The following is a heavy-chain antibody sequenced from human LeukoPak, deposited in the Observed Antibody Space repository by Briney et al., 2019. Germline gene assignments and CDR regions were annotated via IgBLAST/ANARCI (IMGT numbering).Heavy chain of an antibody. CDR1: GGSISSGGYS. V-gene: IGHV4-30-2*01. Sequence: SETLSLTCAVSGGSISSGGYSWCWIRQPPGKGLEWIGYIYHSGSTYYNPSLKSRVTISVDRSKNQFSLKLSSVTAADTAVYYCARAPNGYCSSTSCDDAFDIWGQGTMVTVSS. J-gene: IGHJ3*02. D-gene: IGHD2-2*03. CDR3: ARAPNGYCSSTSCDDAFDI. CDR2: IYHSGST.